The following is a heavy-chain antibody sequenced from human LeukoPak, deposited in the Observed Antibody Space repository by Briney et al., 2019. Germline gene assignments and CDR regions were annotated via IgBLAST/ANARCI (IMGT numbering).Heavy chain of an antibody. J-gene: IGHJ4*02. CDR3: ARRAHSGAMITLDY. Sequence: TGESLKISCKGSGYRFTSYWIGWVRQMPGKGLEWMGVIYPGDSNSRYSPSFQGQVTISADNSISTAYLQWSSLKALDTAMYYCARRAHSGAMITLDYWGQGTLVTVSS. D-gene: IGHD5-12*01. CDR1: GYRFTSYW. V-gene: IGHV5-51*01. CDR2: IYPGDSNS.